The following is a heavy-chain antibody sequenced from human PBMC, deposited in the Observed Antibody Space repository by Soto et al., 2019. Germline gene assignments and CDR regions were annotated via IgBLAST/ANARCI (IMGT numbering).Heavy chain of an antibody. CDR2: ISWNSGSI. CDR3: AKDMSSMGVIANDAFDI. J-gene: IGHJ3*02. V-gene: IGHV3-9*01. Sequence: HPGGSLRLSCAASGFTFDDYAMHWVRQAPGKGLEWVSGISWNSGSIGYADSVKGRFTISRDNAKNSLYLQMNSLRAEDTALYYCAKDMSSMGVIANDAFDIWGQGTMVTFSS. D-gene: IGHD3-10*01. CDR1: GFTFDDYA.